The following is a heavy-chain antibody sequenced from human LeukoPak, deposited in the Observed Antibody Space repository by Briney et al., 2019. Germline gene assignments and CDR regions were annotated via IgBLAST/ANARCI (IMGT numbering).Heavy chain of an antibody. Sequence: GGSLRLSCTTSGFTFGDYAMSWVRQAPGKGLEWVGFIRSKAYGGTIEYAASVKGRFTISRDDSKSIAYLQMNSLKIEDTALYYCTRGPIQLWVHNAMDVWGQGTTVTVSS. CDR1: GFTFGDYA. CDR2: IRSKAYGGTI. D-gene: IGHD5-18*01. J-gene: IGHJ6*02. V-gene: IGHV3-49*04. CDR3: TRGPIQLWVHNAMDV.